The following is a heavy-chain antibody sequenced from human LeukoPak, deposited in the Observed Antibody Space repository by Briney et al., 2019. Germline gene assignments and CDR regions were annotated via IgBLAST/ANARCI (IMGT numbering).Heavy chain of an antibody. J-gene: IGHJ3*02. CDR3: ARTGVVVARRHAAFDI. Sequence: ASVKVSCKASGYSFTTYYMQWVRQAPGEGLEWRGMTNPSDRRTIYAQKFQGTVTMTRDMSTSTIYMELNSLRFEDTAIHYCARTGVVVARRHAAFDIWGQGTMASVSS. D-gene: IGHD2-15*01. CDR2: TNPSDRRT. CDR1: GYSFTTYY. V-gene: IGHV1-46*01.